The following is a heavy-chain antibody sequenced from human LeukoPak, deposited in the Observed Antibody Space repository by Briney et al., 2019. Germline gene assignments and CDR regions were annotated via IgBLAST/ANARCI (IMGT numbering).Heavy chain of an antibody. V-gene: IGHV2-5*01. CDR2: IYWNDDK. Sequence: SGPTLLKPTPTLTLTCTFSGFSLRTSGVGVGWIRQPPGKALEWLALIYWNDDKRYSPSLKSRLTITKDTSKNQVVLTMTNMDPVDTATYYCAHRGSGWPFDYWGQGTLVTVSS. J-gene: IGHJ4*02. D-gene: IGHD6-19*01. CDR1: GFSLRTSGVG. CDR3: AHRGSGWPFDY.